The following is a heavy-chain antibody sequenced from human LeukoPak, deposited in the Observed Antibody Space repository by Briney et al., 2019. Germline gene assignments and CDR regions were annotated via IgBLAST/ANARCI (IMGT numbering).Heavy chain of an antibody. CDR3: ARGGGGQQPNYYYYGMDV. CDR1: GFTFSSYS. V-gene: IGHV3-48*01. Sequence: GGSLRLSCAASGFTFSSYSMNWVRQAPGKGLEWVSYISSSSSTIYYADSVKGRFTISRDNPKNTLYLRMNSLRAEDTAVYYCARGGGGQQPNYYYYGMDVWGQGTTVTVSS. J-gene: IGHJ6*02. CDR2: ISSSSSTI. D-gene: IGHD6-13*01.